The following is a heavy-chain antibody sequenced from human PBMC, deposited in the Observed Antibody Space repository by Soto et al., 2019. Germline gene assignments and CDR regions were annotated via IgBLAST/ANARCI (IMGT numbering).Heavy chain of an antibody. J-gene: IGHJ4*02. CDR1: GGSISSGGYS. CDR2: IYHSGST. Sequence: PSETLSLTCAVSGGSISSGGYSWSWVRQPPGKGLEWIGYIYHSGSTYYNPTLKSRVTISVDRSKHQFCRKLISVTAADTAVYYCAGCEASGSYHFDYWGQGTLVTVSS. CDR3: AGCEASGSYHFDY. V-gene: IGHV4-30-2*01. D-gene: IGHD1-26*01.